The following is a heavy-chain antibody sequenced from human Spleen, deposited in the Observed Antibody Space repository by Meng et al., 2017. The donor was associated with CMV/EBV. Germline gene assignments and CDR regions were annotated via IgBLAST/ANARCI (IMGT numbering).Heavy chain of an antibody. V-gene: IGHV4-31*03. CDR3: ARVSRGGFDP. Sequence: SETLSLTCTVSGGSISSGGYYWSWIRQHPGKGLEWIGYIYYSGSTYYNPSLKSRVTISVDTSKNQFSLKLSSVTAADTAVYYCARVSRGGFDPWGQGTLVTVSS. J-gene: IGHJ5*02. D-gene: IGHD2-15*01. CDR2: IYYSGST. CDR1: GGSISSGGYY.